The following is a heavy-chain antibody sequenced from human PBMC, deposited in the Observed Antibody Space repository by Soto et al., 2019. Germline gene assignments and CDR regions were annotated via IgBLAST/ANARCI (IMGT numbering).Heavy chain of an antibody. Sequence: GESLKISCKGSGYSFTSYWIGWVRQMPGKGLEWMGIIYPGDSDTRYSPSFQGQVTISADKSISTAYLQWSSLKASDTAMYYCARTYCGGDCYGYYYYGMDVWGQGTTVTVSS. V-gene: IGHV5-51*01. CDR3: ARTYCGGDCYGYYYYGMDV. D-gene: IGHD2-21*02. CDR1: GYSFTSYW. CDR2: IYPGDSDT. J-gene: IGHJ6*02.